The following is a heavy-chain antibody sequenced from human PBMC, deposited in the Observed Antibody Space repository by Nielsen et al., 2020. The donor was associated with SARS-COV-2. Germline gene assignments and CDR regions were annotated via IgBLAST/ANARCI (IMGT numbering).Heavy chain of an antibody. CDR2: IDCSDSYT. CDR3: ARHEDYDDSSGYYDPWTFEY. D-gene: IGHD3-22*01. V-gene: IGHV5-10-1*01. J-gene: IGHJ4*02. Sequence: GESLKISCEGSGYSFSTYWITWVRQMPGKGLEWMGRIDCSDSYTNYSPSFQGHVTISVDNSISTAYLQWSSLKPSVTAIYYCARHEDYDDSSGYYDPWTFEYWGQGTLVTVSS. CDR1: GYSFSTYW.